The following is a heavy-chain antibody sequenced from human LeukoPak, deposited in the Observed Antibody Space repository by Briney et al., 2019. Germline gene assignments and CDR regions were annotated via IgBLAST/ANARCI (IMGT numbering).Heavy chain of an antibody. CDR1: VNYW. J-gene: IGHJ4*02. V-gene: IGHV3-74*01. CDR2: INSDGSWT. Sequence: GGSLRLSCAASVNYWMHWFRQAPGKGLVWVSHINSDGSWTSYADSVKGRFTISKDNAKNTVYLQMNSLRAEDTAVYYCVSFYETYWGRGTLVTVSS. CDR3: VSFYETY. D-gene: IGHD2/OR15-2a*01.